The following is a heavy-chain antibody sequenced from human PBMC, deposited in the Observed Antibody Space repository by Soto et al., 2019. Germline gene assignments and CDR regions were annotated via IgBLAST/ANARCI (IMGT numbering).Heavy chain of an antibody. D-gene: IGHD1-26*01. V-gene: IGHV3-30*18. Sequence: QVQLVESGGGVVQPGRSLRLPCVASGFTFSSYGRHWVRQAPGKGLEWVAIISYDGSNTYYADSVKGRFTISRDNSKNTLYLQMNSLRAEDTSVYYCAKEGGLSGSYYISSSYYFDYWGQGTLVTVSS. CDR2: ISYDGSNT. J-gene: IGHJ4*02. CDR1: GFTFSSYG. CDR3: AKEGGLSGSYYISSSYYFDY.